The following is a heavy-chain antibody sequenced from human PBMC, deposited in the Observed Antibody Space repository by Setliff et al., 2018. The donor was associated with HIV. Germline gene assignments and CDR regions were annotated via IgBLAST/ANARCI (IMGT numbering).Heavy chain of an antibody. CDR3: ARRRLVGYSFDY. V-gene: IGHV4-39*01. CDR2: FSFGRTT. Sequence: PSETLSLTCTVSGGSVYTASYYWAWLRQPPGKGLEWIGTFSFGRTTYYNPSLESRVTLSVDTAKNQLSLKVTSVTAADTAIYYCARRRLVGYSFDYWGQGALVTVSS. CDR1: GGSVYTASYY. D-gene: IGHD6-25*01. J-gene: IGHJ4*02.